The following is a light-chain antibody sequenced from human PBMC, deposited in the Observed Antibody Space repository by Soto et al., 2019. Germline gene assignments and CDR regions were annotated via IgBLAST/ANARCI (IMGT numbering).Light chain of an antibody. Sequence: QPVLTQPPSASRTPGQRVTIPGSGSSSDIGSNSVNWYQQLPGAAPRLLIYANDHRPSGVPDRFSASKSGTSASLAISGVRSEDEAFYYCATWSDSLKGWVFGGGTKLTVL. J-gene: IGLJ3*02. CDR2: AND. V-gene: IGLV1-44*01. CDR3: ATWSDSLKGWV. CDR1: SSDIGSNS.